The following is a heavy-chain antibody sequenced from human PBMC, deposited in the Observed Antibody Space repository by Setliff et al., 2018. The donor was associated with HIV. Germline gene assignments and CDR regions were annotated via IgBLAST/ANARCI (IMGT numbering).Heavy chain of an antibody. CDR1: GYTFTNYY. Sequence: ASVKVSCKASGYTFTNYYIHWVRQAPGQGLEWMGWINIYTGDRTYADNFQYRVTMTADTSTSTVYLHMNSLTAEDAAIYYCARRTLGFDAAGALDYWGQGTLVTVSS. V-gene: IGHV1-2*02. CDR3: ARRTLGFDAAGALDY. J-gene: IGHJ4*02. CDR2: INIYTGDR. D-gene: IGHD2-15*01.